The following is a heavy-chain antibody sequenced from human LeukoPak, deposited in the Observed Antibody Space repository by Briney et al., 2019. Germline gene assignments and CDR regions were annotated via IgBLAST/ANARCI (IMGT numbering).Heavy chain of an antibody. V-gene: IGHV3-48*01. J-gene: IGHJ4*02. CDR3: AKYYYGSGSPGY. Sequence: PGGSLRLSCAASGFTFSSYSMNWVRQAPGKGLEWVSYISSSSSTIYYADSVKCRFTISRDNAKNSLYLQMNSLRAEDTAVYYCAKYYYGSGSPGYWGQGTLVTVSS. D-gene: IGHD3-10*01. CDR1: GFTFSSYS. CDR2: ISSSSSTI.